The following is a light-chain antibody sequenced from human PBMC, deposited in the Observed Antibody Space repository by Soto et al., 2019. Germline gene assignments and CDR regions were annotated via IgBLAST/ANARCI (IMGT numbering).Light chain of an antibody. CDR3: HQYNMWPPLI. V-gene: IGKV3-15*01. CDR1: QSVRSN. J-gene: IGKJ4*01. Sequence: EIVMTQSPATLSVSPGESATLSCRASQSVRSNLAWYQQKPGHAPRLLIYGASTRATGIPARFSGSGSGTEFTLTISGLQSEDFAVYYCHQYNMWPPLIFGGGTKVEIK. CDR2: GAS.